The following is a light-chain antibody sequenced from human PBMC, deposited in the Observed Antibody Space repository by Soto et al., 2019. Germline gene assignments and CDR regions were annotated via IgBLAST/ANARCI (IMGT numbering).Light chain of an antibody. Sequence: IQLTQSASSLSASVGDRVTITCRASQGLSTYLAWYQQKPGTAPKLLIYAASTLQSGVPSRFSGSGSGTYFTLTISSLQPKDFETFYCKQFNSYPITLGQGTRRKIK. V-gene: IGKV1-9*01. CDR1: QGLSTY. CDR3: KQFNSYPIT. J-gene: IGKJ5*01. CDR2: AAS.